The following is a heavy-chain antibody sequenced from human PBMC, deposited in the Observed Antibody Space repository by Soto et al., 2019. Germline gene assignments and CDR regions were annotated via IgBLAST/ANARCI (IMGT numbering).Heavy chain of an antibody. CDR3: ARERCYYGSGSYYRSQGTAAEQSTCYYHYGNDV. CDR1: ASTPSSDT. CDR2: ISIGGDT. Sequence: EGSRRFPGAASASTPSSDTKTWGRQAPGKGQEWVSGISIGGDTYYADSVKGRFTISRDTSKNTLYLQMNSLRAEDTAVYHCARERCYYGSGSYYRSQGTAAEQSTCYYHYGNDVWGQRTTVIVSS. V-gene: IGHV3-66*01. J-gene: IGHJ6*02. D-gene: IGHD3-10*01.